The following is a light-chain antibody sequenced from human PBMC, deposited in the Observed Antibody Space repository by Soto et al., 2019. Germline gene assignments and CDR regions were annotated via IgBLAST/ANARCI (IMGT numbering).Light chain of an antibody. Sequence: EIVLTQFPGTLSLSPGERATLSCRPSQSLSSSYLVWYQQKPGQAPRLLIYAASRRATGIPDRFSGSGSATEYTRTISRLELEDSAVYYCQQQGTFGQGTKLEIK. J-gene: IGKJ2*01. CDR3: QQQGT. CDR2: AAS. CDR1: QSLSSSY. V-gene: IGKV3-20*01.